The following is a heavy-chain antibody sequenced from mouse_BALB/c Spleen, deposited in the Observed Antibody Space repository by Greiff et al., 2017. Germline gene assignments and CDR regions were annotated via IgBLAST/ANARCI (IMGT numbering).Heavy chain of an antibody. Sequence: EVKLEESGGGLVQPGGSMKLSCVASGFTFSNYWMNWVRQSPEKGLEWVAEIRLKSNNYATHYAESVKGRFTISRDDSKSSVYLQMNNLRAEDTGIYYCTRLWYYGSSYYFDYWGQGTTLTVSS. CDR3: TRLWYYGSSYYFDY. CDR1: GFTFSNYW. J-gene: IGHJ2*01. D-gene: IGHD1-1*01. CDR2: IRLKSNNYAT. V-gene: IGHV6-6*02.